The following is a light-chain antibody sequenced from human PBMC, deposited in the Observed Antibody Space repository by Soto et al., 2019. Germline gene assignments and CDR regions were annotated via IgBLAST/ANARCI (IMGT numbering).Light chain of an antibody. J-gene: IGKJ1*01. Sequence: EIVMTQSPATLSVSPGGRATLSCSARQSISDTLAWYQQKPGQAPRLLIHGASTRATGFPARFSGSGSGTDFTLTISSLQSEDFAVYYCQQYNNWPWTFGQGTKVDIK. CDR1: QSISDT. V-gene: IGKV3-15*01. CDR2: GAS. CDR3: QQYNNWPWT.